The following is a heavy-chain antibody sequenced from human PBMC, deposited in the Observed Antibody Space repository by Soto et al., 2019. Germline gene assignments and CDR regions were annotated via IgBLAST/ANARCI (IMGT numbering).Heavy chain of an antibody. D-gene: IGHD1-1*01. Sequence: GGSLRLSCAASGFTLSDYWMHWVRQVPGKGLLWVSRISVDGGDTTYADSVKGRFTISRDNAKNTLFLQMNSLRADDTAVYYCLRDQRHWNEFADQWGQGTLVTVSS. CDR3: LRDQRHWNEFADQ. CDR2: ISVDGGDT. CDR1: GFTLSDYW. V-gene: IGHV3-74*01. J-gene: IGHJ4*02.